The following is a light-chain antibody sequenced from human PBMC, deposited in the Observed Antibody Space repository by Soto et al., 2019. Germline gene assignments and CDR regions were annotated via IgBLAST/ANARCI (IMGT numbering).Light chain of an antibody. J-gene: IGLJ1*01. CDR2: HVT. CDR1: SSDVGGYNF. CDR3: SSYTSNITPYV. Sequence: QSVLTQPASMSGSPGQSITISCTGTSSDVGGYNFVSWYQQHPGKAPKLMIHHVTNRPSGVSSRFSGSKSGNTASLTISGLQAEDEADYYCSSYTSNITPYVFGTGTKLTVL. V-gene: IGLV2-14*01.